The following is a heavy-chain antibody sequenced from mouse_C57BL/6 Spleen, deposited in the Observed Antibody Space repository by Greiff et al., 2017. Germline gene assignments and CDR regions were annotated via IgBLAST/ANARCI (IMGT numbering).Heavy chain of an antibody. CDR3: TRPDSNYDMDY. CDR1: GFTFSDAW. Sequence: EVMLVESGGGLVQPGGSMKLSCAASGFTFSDAWMDWVRQSPEKGLEWVAEIRNKANNHATYYAESVKGRFTISRDDSKSSVYLQMNSLRAEDTGIYYCTRPDSNYDMDYWGQGTSVTVSS. D-gene: IGHD2-5*01. J-gene: IGHJ4*01. CDR2: IRNKANNHAT. V-gene: IGHV6-6*01.